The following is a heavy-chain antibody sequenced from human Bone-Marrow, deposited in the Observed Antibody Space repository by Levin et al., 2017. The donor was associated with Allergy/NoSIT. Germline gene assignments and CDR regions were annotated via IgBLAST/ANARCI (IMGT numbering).Heavy chain of an antibody. J-gene: IGHJ2*01. CDR3: ARDRGHYDSSKKYWYFDL. Sequence: GASVKVSCKASGYTFTSYGISWVRQAPGQGLEWMGWISAYNGNTNYAQKLQGRVTMTTDTSTSTAYMELRSLRSDDTAVYYCARDRGHYDSSKKYWYFDLWGRGTLVTVSS. D-gene: IGHD3-22*01. V-gene: IGHV1-18*01. CDR2: ISAYNGNT. CDR1: GYTFTSYG.